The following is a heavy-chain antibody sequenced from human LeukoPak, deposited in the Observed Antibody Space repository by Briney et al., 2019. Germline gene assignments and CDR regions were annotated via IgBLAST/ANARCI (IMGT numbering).Heavy chain of an antibody. CDR3: ARVTTGGSGSSDY. J-gene: IGHJ4*02. V-gene: IGHV3-74*01. CDR2: INSDGSST. D-gene: IGHD3-10*01. CDR1: GFTFSSYW. Sequence: PGGSLKLYCEASGFTFSSYWMHWVRQAPGKGLVWDSRINSDGSSTTYADSVKGRFTISRDNAKNTLYLQMNSLRAEDTAVYYCARVTTGGSGSSDYWGQGTLLTVSS.